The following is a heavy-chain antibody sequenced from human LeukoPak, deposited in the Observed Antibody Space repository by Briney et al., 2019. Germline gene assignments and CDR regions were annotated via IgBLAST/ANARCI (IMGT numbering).Heavy chain of an antibody. CDR3: VRVVYCSVGTCSSYFDY. D-gene: IGHD2-15*01. V-gene: IGHV3-21*01. CDR2: ISDSSTYI. J-gene: IGHJ4*02. Sequence: GGSLTLSSAASGFTFCSYSRNWLRQAPGKGLEWVSSISDSSTYIFKADPGQGRFTISRADAKNSLYLQINSLRVEATAVYYCVRVVYCSVGTCSSYFDYWGQGTLVTVSS. CDR1: GFTFCSYS.